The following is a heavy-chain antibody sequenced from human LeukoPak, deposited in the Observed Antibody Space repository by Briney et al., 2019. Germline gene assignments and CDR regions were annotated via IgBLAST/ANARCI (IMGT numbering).Heavy chain of an antibody. CDR3: TRDDHVWGSYSPDY. D-gene: IGHD3-16*01. CDR1: GFTFGDYA. CDR2: IRSKAYGGTT. V-gene: IGHV3-49*03. Sequence: PGGSLRLSWTTSGFTFGDYAMSWFRQAPGKGLEWVGFIRSKAYGGTTEYAASVKGRFTISRDDSKSIAYLQMNSLKTEDTAVYYCTRDDHVWGSYSPDYWGQGTLVTVSS. J-gene: IGHJ4*02.